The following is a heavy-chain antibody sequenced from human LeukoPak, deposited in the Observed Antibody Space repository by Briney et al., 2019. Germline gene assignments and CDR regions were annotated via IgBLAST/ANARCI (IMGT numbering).Heavy chain of an antibody. CDR1: GFTLSANAMC. CDR3: ARMQSAYVAFDI. J-gene: IGHJ3*02. D-gene: IGHD5-12*01. V-gene: IGHV2-70*11. CDR2: TAWDDDK. Sequence: SGPTLVHPTQTLTLTSTFSGFTLSANAMCVRWIRQPPGMALDRLARTAWDDDKYFSTSLKNTLTITNHTSNNPVGLPLTNLDPVDTATYYCARMQSAYVAFDIWGQGTLVTVSS.